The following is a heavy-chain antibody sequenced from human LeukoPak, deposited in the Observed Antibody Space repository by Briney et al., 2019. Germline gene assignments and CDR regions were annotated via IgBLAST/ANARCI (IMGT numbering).Heavy chain of an antibody. J-gene: IGHJ4*02. V-gene: IGHV3-30-3*01. D-gene: IGHD6-19*01. CDR3: ARVGYSSGWYFDY. CDR2: ISYDGSNK. Sequence: GGSLRLSCAASGFTFSSYAMHWVRQAPGKGLEWVAVISYDGSNKYYADTVKGRFTISRDNSKNTLYLQMNSLRAEDTAVYYCARVGYSSGWYFDYWGQGTLVTVSS. CDR1: GFTFSSYA.